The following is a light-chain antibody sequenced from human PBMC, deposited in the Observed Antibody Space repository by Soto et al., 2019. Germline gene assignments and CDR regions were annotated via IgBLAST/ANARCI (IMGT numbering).Light chain of an antibody. CDR3: SSYTSISAPYV. J-gene: IGLJ1*01. CDR1: SSDVGGFDY. Sequence: QSALTQPASVSASPGQSINISCTGTSSDVGGFDYVSWYQQHQGKAPRLIIYEVSNRPSGVSNRFSGSKSGDTASLTISGLQADDEADYYCSSYTSISAPYVFGTGTKVTVL. CDR2: EVS. V-gene: IGLV2-14*01.